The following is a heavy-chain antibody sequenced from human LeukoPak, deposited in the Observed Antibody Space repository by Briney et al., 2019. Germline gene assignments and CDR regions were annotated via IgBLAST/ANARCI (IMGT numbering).Heavy chain of an antibody. CDR1: GGSFSGYY. CDR3: ARDGDTAMGYYYYYMDV. V-gene: IGHV4-34*01. Sequence: SETLSLTCAVYGGSFSGYYWSWIRQPPGKGLEWIGEINHSGSTNYNPSLKSRVTISVDTSKNQFSLKLSSVTAADTAVYYCARDGDTAMGYYYYYMDVWGKGTTVTVSS. CDR2: INHSGST. J-gene: IGHJ6*03. D-gene: IGHD5-18*01.